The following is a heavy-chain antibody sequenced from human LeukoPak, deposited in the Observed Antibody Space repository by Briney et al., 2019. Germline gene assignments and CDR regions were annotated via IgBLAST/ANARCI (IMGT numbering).Heavy chain of an antibody. CDR2: IYSGGST. D-gene: IGHD6-19*01. J-gene: IGHJ4*02. Sequence: GGSLRLSCAASGFTVSSYYMSWVRQAPGKGLEWVSVIYSGGSTYYADSVKGRFTISRDNSKNTLYLQMNSLRAEDTAVYYCASLKYSSGWLFDYWGQGTLVTVSS. CDR3: ASLKYSSGWLFDY. V-gene: IGHV3-53*01. CDR1: GFTVSSYY.